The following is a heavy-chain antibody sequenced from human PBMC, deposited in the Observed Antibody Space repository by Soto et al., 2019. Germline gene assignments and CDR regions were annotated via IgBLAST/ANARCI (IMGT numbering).Heavy chain of an antibody. D-gene: IGHD4-17*01. Sequence: EVQLVESGGGLVKPGGSLRLSCAASGFTFSSYSMNWVRQAPGKGLEWVSSISSSSSYIYYADSVKGRFTISRDNAKNSLYLHMNSLRAEDTAVYYCPRFQDGAYYFDYWGQGTLVTVSS. CDR2: ISSSSSYI. J-gene: IGHJ4*02. CDR1: GFTFSSYS. CDR3: PRFQDGAYYFDY. V-gene: IGHV3-21*01.